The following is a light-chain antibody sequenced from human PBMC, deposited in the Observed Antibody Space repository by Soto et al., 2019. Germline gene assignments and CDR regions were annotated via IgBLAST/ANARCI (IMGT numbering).Light chain of an antibody. CDR2: ANS. CDR1: RSNIGAGYG. J-gene: IGLJ3*02. CDR3: QSYDSSLSGWV. V-gene: IGLV1-40*01. Sequence: QSVLTQPPSVSGAPGQRVTISCTGSRSNIGAGYGVHWYQQLPGTAPKLLIYANSNRPSGVPDRFSGSKSGTSASLAITGLQAEDEADYYCQSYDSSLSGWVFGGGTKVNVL.